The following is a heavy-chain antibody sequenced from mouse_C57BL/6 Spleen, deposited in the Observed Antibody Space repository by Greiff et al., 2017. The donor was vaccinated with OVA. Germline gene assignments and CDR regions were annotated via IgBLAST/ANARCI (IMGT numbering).Heavy chain of an antibody. J-gene: IGHJ1*03. D-gene: IGHD1-1*01. CDR2: IWTGGGT. CDR1: GFSLTSYA. Sequence: VKLMESGPGLVAPSQSLSITCTVSGFSLTSYAISWVRQPPGQGLEWLGVIWTGGGTNYNSALKSRLSISKDNSKSQVFLKMNSLQTDDTARYYCARGFYYGSSYLSSFDVWGTGTTVTVSS. CDR3: ARGFYYGSSYLSSFDV. V-gene: IGHV2-9-1*01.